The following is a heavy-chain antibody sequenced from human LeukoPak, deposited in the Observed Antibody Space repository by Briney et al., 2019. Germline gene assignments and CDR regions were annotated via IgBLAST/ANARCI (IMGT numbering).Heavy chain of an antibody. J-gene: IGHJ4*02. D-gene: IGHD6-19*01. CDR1: GFTFRNYD. V-gene: IGHV3-13*04. Sequence: GGSLRLSCVASGFTFRNYDMHWVRQATGKGLEWVSGICAAGDTYYPGSVKGRFTISRENANNSLYLQMNSLRAGDTAMYYCARDRAGDFDYWGQGTLVTVSS. CDR2: ICAAGDT. CDR3: ARDRAGDFDY.